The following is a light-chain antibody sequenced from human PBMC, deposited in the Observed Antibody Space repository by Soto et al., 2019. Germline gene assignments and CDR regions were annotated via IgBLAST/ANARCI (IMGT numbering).Light chain of an antibody. Sequence: QSALTQPPSVSGSPGQSVTISCTGTSSDVGSYNRVSWYQQPPGTAPKLMIYEVSNRPSGVPDRFFGSKSGNTASLTISGLQAEDEADYYCSSFTSSNTWVFGGGTKLT. CDR2: EVS. CDR3: SSFTSSNTWV. V-gene: IGLV2-18*02. CDR1: SSDVGSYNR. J-gene: IGLJ3*02.